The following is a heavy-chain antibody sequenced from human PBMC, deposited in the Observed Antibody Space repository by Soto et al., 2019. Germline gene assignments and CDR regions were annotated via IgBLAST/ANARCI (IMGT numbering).Heavy chain of an antibody. CDR2: ISSSSSYI. J-gene: IGHJ6*02. Sequence: GGSLRLSCAASGFTFSSYSMNWVRQAPGRGLEWVSSISSSSSYIYYADSVKGRFTISRDNAKNSLYLQMNSLRVEDTAVYYCAIYRGYSYGSSVYGMDVWGQGTTVTVSS. CDR1: GFTFSSYS. V-gene: IGHV3-21*01. CDR3: AIYRGYSYGSSVYGMDV. D-gene: IGHD5-18*01.